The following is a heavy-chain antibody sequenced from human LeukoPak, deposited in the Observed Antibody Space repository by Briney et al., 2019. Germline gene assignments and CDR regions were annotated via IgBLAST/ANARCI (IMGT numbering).Heavy chain of an antibody. CDR2: ISAYNGNT. CDR1: GYTFTSYG. J-gene: IGHJ4*02. V-gene: IGHV1-18*01. D-gene: IGHD3-9*01. CDR3: AREPSEYDILTGYYGVGFSNQPFDY. Sequence: GASVKVSCKASGYTFTSYGISWVRQAPGQGLEWMGWISAYNGNTNYAQKLQGRVTMTTDTSTSTAYMELRSLRSDDTAVYYCAREPSEYDILTGYYGVGFSNQPFDYWGQGTLVTVSS.